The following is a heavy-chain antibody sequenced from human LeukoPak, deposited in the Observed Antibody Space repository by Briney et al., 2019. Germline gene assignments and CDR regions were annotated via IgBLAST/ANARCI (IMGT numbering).Heavy chain of an antibody. CDR1: GFTFSSYW. V-gene: IGHV3-7*01. Sequence: GGSLRLSCAASGFTFSSYWMSWVRQAPGKGLEWVANIKQDGSEKYYVDSVKGRFTISRDNAKNSLYLQMDSLRAKDTAVYYCARVGSSWDILDYWGQGTLVTVSS. D-gene: IGHD6-13*01. J-gene: IGHJ4*02. CDR2: IKQDGSEK. CDR3: ARVGSSWDILDY.